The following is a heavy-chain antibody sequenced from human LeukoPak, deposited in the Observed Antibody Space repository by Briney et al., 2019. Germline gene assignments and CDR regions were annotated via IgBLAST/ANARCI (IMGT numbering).Heavy chain of an antibody. CDR1: GYTFTSYA. D-gene: IGHD6-13*01. Sequence: GASVKVSCKASGYTFTSYAMNWVRQAPGQGLEWMGWINTNTGNPTYAQGFTGRFVFSLDTSVSTAYLQISSLKAEDTAVYYWARDGHGTQDQGSFDYWGQGTLVTVSS. CDR2: INTNTGNP. V-gene: IGHV7-4-1*02. J-gene: IGHJ4*02. CDR3: ARDGHGTQDQGSFDY.